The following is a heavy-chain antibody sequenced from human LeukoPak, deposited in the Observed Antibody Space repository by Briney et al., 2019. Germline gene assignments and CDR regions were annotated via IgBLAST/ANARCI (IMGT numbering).Heavy chain of an antibody. J-gene: IGHJ4*02. V-gene: IGHV1-69*06. CDR2: IIPIFGTA. CDR3: ARGSFEWELRGAFDY. D-gene: IGHD1-26*01. CDR1: GGTFSSYA. Sequence: SVKASCKASGGTFSSYAISWVRQAPGQGLEWMGGIIPIFGTANYAQKFQGRVTITADKSTSTAYMELSSLRSEDTAVYYCARGSFEWELRGAFDYWGQGTLVTVSS.